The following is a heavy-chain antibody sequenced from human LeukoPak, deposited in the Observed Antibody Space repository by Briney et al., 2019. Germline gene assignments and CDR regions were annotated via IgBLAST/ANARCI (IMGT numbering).Heavy chain of an antibody. V-gene: IGHV3-21*01. CDR2: ISRTSESI. J-gene: IGHJ4*02. D-gene: IGHD3-3*01. CDR3: ARLREIPVFGVVTKSTSYFDY. CDR1: GFTFNTYS. Sequence: GGSLRLSCAASGFTFNTYSMSWVRQAPGKGLEWVAIISRTSESIFYADSLKGRFTISRDNAKNSLYLQMNSLRAEDTAVYYCARLREIPVFGVVTKSTSYFDYWGQGTLVTVSS.